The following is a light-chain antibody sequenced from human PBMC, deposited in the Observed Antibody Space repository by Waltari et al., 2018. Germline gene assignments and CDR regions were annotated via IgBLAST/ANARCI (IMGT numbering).Light chain of an antibody. Sequence: QSALTQPASVSGSPGQSITIPCPGTSSDIGGYNYVSWYQQPPDKAPKLLIYEVSDRASVVSNRFAGSKAGNTASLTISGLQAEDEADYYCSSYTSLSTYIVFGGGTKLTVL. J-gene: IGLJ3*02. CDR3: SSYTSLSTYIV. CDR1: SSDIGGYNY. CDR2: EVS. V-gene: IGLV2-14*01.